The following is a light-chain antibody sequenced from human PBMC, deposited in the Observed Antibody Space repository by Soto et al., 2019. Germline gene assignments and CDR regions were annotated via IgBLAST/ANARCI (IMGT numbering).Light chain of an antibody. J-gene: IGKJ5*01. Sequence: DVVMTQSPLSLPVTLGQPASISCRSSQSLEYSNGYTYLTWFQQRPGQPPRRLISKVSKRDSGVPDRFSGSGSGTDFTLKIGRVEAEDVAVYYCLQGTHWPPTFGQGTDWRL. CDR3: LQGTHWPPT. V-gene: IGKV2-30*01. CDR1: QSLEYSNGYTY. CDR2: KVS.